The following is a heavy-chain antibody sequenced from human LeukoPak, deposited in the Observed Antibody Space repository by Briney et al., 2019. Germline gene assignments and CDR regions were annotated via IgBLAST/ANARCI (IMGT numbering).Heavy chain of an antibody. J-gene: IGHJ3*02. CDR3: ARGSRAATKAFDI. CDR1: GGSFSGYY. D-gene: IGHD2-15*01. V-gene: IGHV4-34*01. Sequence: KASETLSLTCAVYGGSFSGYYWSWIRQPPGKGLEWIGEINHSGSTNYNPSLKSRVTISVDTSKNQFSLKLSSVTAADTAVYYCARGSRAATKAFDIWGQGTMVTVSS. CDR2: INHSGST.